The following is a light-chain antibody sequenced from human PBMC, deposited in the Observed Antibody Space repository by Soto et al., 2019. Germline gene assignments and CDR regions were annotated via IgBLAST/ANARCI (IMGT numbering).Light chain of an antibody. Sequence: QSDLTQPASVSGSPGQSITISCTGTSSDVGAYNYVFWYQQHPRKAPKNMIYEVSNRPSGVSNRFSGSKSANTASLTISGLQAGDEADYYCSSYTSSSTLLFGGGTKLTVL. J-gene: IGLJ3*02. V-gene: IGLV2-14*03. CDR3: SSYTSSSTLL. CDR2: EVS. CDR1: SSDVGAYNY.